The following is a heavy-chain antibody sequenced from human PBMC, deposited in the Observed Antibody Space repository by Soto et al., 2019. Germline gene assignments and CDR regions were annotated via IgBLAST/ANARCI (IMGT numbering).Heavy chain of an antibody. J-gene: IGHJ4*02. CDR1: GYSVSDSNW. CDR3: ARKYGIPVAGTFDY. CDR2: IYNSGST. V-gene: IGHV4-28*01. Sequence: SETLSLTCAVSGYSVSDSNWWGWIRQPPGKGLEWMGHIYNSGSTYYKSSLKGRVTMSIDTSKNQFSLRLYSVTAVDTAVYYCARKYGIPVAGTFDYWGQGILVTVSS. D-gene: IGHD6-19*01.